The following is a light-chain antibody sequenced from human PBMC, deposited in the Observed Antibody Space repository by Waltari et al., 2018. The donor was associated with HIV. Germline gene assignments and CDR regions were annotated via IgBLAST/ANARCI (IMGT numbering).Light chain of an antibody. CDR2: DVS. CDR3: CSYAGSYTLYV. J-gene: IGLJ1*01. CDR1: SSDVGGYNY. Sequence: QSALTQPRSVSGSPGQSVTISCSGTSSDVGGYNYVSWYQQHPGKAPQLMISDVSRRPSGVPVRFSGSKSGNTASLTISRLQAEDEADYYCCSYAGSYTLYVFGTGTKVTVL. V-gene: IGLV2-11*01.